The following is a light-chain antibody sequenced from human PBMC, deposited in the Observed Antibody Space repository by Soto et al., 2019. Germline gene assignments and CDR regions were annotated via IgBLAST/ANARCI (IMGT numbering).Light chain of an antibody. V-gene: IGLV2-23*01. CDR2: EGN. Sequence: QSALTQPASVSGSPGQSITISCTGTSSDVGTYNLVSWYQQHPGKAPKLMIYEGNKRPSGVSNRFSGSKSGNTASLTISGPQAEDEADYYCCSYAGSSTLVFGGGTKLTVL. CDR1: SSDVGTYNL. J-gene: IGLJ2*01. CDR3: CSYAGSSTLV.